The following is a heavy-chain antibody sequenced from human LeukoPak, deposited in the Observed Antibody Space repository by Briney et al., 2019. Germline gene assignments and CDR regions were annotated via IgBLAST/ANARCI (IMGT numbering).Heavy chain of an antibody. CDR2: IQSGGFG. CDR1: HGSIVTANYF. Sequence: PSETLSLTCTVSHGSIVTANYFWGWIRQPPGKGLESVASIQSGGFGYKSPSLRSRVAVSTDTSKNQFSLKVSSVTAADTAVYYCARLVPAAPRRPRVSYYYYMDVWGKGTTVTVSS. D-gene: IGHD2-2*01. V-gene: IGHV4-39*01. CDR3: ARLVPAAPRRPRVSYYYYMDV. J-gene: IGHJ6*03.